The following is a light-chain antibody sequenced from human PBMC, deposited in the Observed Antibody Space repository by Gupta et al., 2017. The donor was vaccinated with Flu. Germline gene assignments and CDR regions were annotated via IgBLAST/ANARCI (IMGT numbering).Light chain of an antibody. Sequence: DIKMTQSPSTLSASVGDRVIITCRASQNIHTYVNWYQQRTGNSPKLLIYGASSLQSGVPSRFSGSGSGTNFILTISRLQAGDFATYYCQQTHTMPPTFGQGTKLDIK. V-gene: IGKV1-39*01. CDR1: QNIHTY. CDR2: GAS. CDR3: QQTHTMPPT. J-gene: IGKJ2*01.